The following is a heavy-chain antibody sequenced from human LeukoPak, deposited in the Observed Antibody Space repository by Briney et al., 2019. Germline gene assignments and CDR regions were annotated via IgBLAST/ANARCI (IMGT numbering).Heavy chain of an antibody. D-gene: IGHD1-1*01. CDR1: VFTFSNYW. V-gene: IGHV3-7*01. CDR2: IRQDGSEK. Sequence: GGSLRLSCAASVFTFSNYWMSLVRQAPGKGLEWVANIRQDGSEKYYVDSMRGRFTISRDNAKNSLYLQMSSLRAEDTAVYYCARSTAGLDYWGQGTLVTVSS. J-gene: IGHJ4*02. CDR3: ARSTAGLDY.